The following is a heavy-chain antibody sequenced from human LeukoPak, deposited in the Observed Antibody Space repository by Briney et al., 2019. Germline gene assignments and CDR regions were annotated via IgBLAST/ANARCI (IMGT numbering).Heavy chain of an antibody. V-gene: IGHV1-46*01. J-gene: IGHJ4*02. CDR3: ARFTGVGIDY. CDR2: INPSGGSA. CDR1: GYTLTSHS. Sequence: GASVKVSCKASGYTLTSHSMHWVRQAAGQGLEWMGRINPSGGSASYAQKFQGRVTMTRNTSTSTVFMELSSLTFDDTAVYYCARFTGVGIDYWGQGTRVTVSS. D-gene: IGHD2-8*02.